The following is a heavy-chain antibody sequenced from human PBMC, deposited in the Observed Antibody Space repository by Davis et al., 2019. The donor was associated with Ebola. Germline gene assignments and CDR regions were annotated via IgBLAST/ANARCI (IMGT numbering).Heavy chain of an antibody. CDR1: GFSFSSYG. J-gene: IGHJ4*02. V-gene: IGHV3-30*03. CDR3: ARDGIVEVIDLDY. D-gene: IGHD3-16*02. Sequence: GESLKISCAASGFSFSSYGLHWVRQAPGKGLQWVAVISYDGSNTNYADSVRGRFTISRDNSKNTLYLQMNSLRAEDTAVYYCARDGIVEVIDLDYWGQGTLVTVSS. CDR2: ISYDGSNT.